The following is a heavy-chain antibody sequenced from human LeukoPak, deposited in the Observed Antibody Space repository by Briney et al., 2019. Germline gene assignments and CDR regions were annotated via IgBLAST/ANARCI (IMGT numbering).Heavy chain of an antibody. V-gene: IGHV4-38-2*01. Sequence: SETLSLTYAVSGYSISSGYYWGWIRQSPGKGLEWIGSIYHSGSTYYNPSLKSRVTISVDTSKNQFSLKLTSVTAADMAVYYCARQEGYSSSWYDYWGQGILVTVSS. CDR1: GYSISSGYY. CDR2: IYHSGST. CDR3: ARQEGYSSSWYDY. J-gene: IGHJ4*02. D-gene: IGHD6-13*01.